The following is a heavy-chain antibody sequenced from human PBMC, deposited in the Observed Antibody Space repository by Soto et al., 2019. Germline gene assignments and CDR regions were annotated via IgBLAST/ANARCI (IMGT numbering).Heavy chain of an antibody. J-gene: IGHJ6*02. CDR1: GFTFSSYA. V-gene: IGHV3-30-3*01. D-gene: IGHD6-13*01. CDR2: ISYDGSNK. CDR3: ARRIAAAGRPTYYYYGMDV. Sequence: PGGSLRLSCAASGFTFSSYAMHWVRQAPGKGLEWEAVISYDGSNKYYADSVKGRFTISRDNSKNTLYLQMNSLRAEDTAVYYCARRIAAAGRPTYYYYGMDVWGQGTTVTVSS.